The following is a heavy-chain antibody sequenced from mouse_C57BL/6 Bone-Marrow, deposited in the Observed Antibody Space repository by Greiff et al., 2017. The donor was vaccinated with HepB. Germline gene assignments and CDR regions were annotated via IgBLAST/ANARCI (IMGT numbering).Heavy chain of an antibody. CDR1: GYTFTSYW. J-gene: IGHJ2*01. V-gene: IGHV1-64*01. D-gene: IGHD4-1*01. CDR2: IHPNSGST. CDR3: ARNWDKYYFDY. Sequence: VQLQQPGAELVKPGASVKLSCKASGYTFTSYWMHWVKQRPGQGLEWIGMIHPNSGSTNYNEKFKSKATLTVDKSSSTAYMQLSSLTSEDSAVYYCARNWDKYYFDYWGQGTTLTVSS.